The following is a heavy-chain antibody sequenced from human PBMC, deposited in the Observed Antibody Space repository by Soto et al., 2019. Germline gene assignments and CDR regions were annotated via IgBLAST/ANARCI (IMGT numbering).Heavy chain of an antibody. J-gene: IGHJ3*02. CDR3: ARTYYYDSSGPSDAFDI. CDR1: GGSISSSSYY. V-gene: IGHV4-39*01. CDR2: IYYSGST. Sequence: SETLSLTCTVSGGSISSSSYYWCWIRQPPGKGLEWIGSIYYSGSTYYNPSLKSRVTISVDTSKNQFSLKLSSVTAADTAVYYCARTYYYDSSGPSDAFDIWGQGTMVTVSS. D-gene: IGHD3-22*01.